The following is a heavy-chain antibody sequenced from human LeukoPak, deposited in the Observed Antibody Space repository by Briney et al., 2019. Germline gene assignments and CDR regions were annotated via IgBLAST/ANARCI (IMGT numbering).Heavy chain of an antibody. D-gene: IGHD2-21*02. Sequence: PSETLSLTCTVSGGSISSSSYYWGWIRQPPGKGLEWIGSIYYSGSTYYNPSLKSRVTISVDTSKNQFSLKLSSVTAADTAVYYCARHPRRLLARAYDYPGMDVWGQGTTVVVSS. CDR2: IYYSGST. V-gene: IGHV4-39*01. CDR1: GGSISSSSYY. CDR3: ARHPRRLLARAYDYPGMDV. J-gene: IGHJ6*02.